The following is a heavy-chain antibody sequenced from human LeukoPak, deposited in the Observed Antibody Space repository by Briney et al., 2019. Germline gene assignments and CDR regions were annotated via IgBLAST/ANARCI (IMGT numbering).Heavy chain of an antibody. Sequence: GGSLGLSCAASGFTFSSYGMHWVRQAPGKGLEWVAVISYDGSNKYYADSVKGRFTISRDNSKNTLYLQMNSLRAEDTAVYYCAKEGYYYGSGTNFDYWGQGTLVTASS. J-gene: IGHJ4*02. CDR2: ISYDGSNK. CDR1: GFTFSSYG. D-gene: IGHD3-10*01. CDR3: AKEGYYYGSGTNFDY. V-gene: IGHV3-30*18.